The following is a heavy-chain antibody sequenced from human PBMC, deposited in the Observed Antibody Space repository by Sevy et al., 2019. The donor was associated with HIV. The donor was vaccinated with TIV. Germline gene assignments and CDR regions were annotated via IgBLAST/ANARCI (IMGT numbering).Heavy chain of an antibody. D-gene: IGHD5-12*01. V-gene: IGHV3-30-3*01. Sequence: GGSLRLSCAASGFNFRTHAMHWVLQPPGKGLEWVAVISSTGSHKYYANSVRGRFTISRDNSENTLSLQMNGLRLDDTGLYYCAREAGYTTTWSPGNYWGLGTLVTVSS. J-gene: IGHJ4*02. CDR2: ISSTGSHK. CDR1: GFNFRTHA. CDR3: AREAGYTTTWSPGNY.